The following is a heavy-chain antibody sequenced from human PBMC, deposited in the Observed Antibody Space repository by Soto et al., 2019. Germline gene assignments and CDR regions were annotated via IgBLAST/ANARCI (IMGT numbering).Heavy chain of an antibody. V-gene: IGHV1-18*01. D-gene: IGHD2-15*01. CDR1: GFPFNTYD. J-gene: IGHJ6*02. CDR2: ISAHNGDT. CDR3: SRGYKYGVVDQYFYCGMDV. Sequence: ASVKVSCKASGFPFNTYDITWVRHVPGQGLEWMAWISAHNGDTKFAPKFQHRVTMTTDSSTDTAYMELRSLTSDDTAVYYCSRGYKYGVVDQYFYCGMDVWGQGTTVTVSS.